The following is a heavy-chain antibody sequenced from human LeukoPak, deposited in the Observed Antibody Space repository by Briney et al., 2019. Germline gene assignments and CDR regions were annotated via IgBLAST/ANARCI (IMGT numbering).Heavy chain of an antibody. CDR1: GYTFSSYA. J-gene: IGHJ4*02. V-gene: IGHV1-69*06. CDR2: IIPMFGTR. D-gene: IGHD2-15*01. Sequence: SVKVSCKASGYTFSSYAISWVRQAPGHGLEWMGGIIPMFGTRNYAQKFQGRVAISVDISTTTAYMELSSLRSEDMAVYYCARDERYCSGGSCSDYGDYGGYFDYWGQGTLVTVSS. CDR3: ARDERYCSGGSCSDYGDYGGYFDY.